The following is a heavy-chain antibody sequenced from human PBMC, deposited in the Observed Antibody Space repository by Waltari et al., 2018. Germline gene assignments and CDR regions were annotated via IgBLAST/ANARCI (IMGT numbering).Heavy chain of an antibody. CDR2: SYHSGST. D-gene: IGHD4-17*01. J-gene: IGHJ4*02. Sequence: QVQLQESGPGLVKPSETLSLTCAVSGYSISSGYYWGWIRQPPGKGMEWIGSSYHSGSTYYNPSLKSRVTISVDTSKNQFSLKLSSVTAADTAVYYWARARSGDTHTYYFDYWGQGTLVTVSS. V-gene: IGHV4-38-2*01. CDR1: GYSISSGYY. CDR3: ARARSGDTHTYYFDY.